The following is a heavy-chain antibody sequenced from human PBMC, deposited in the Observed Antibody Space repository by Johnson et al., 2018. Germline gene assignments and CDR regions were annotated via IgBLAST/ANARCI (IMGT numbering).Heavy chain of an antibody. J-gene: IGHJ4*02. D-gene: IGHD3-22*01. CDR1: GFTFSSYG. Sequence: EVQLVETGGGVVQPGRSLRLSCAASGFTFSSYGMHWVRQAPGKGLEWVANIRQDGSDKYYVYSVKGRFTVSRDNAKNSLFLQMNSLRAEDTAVYYCASGAGSSYYPLYYFDYWGQGTLVTVSS. CDR3: ASGAGSSYYPLYYFDY. V-gene: IGHV3-7*01. CDR2: IRQDGSDK.